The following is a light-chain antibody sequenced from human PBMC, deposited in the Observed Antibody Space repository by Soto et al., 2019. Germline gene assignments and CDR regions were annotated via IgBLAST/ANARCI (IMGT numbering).Light chain of an antibody. Sequence: EIVLTQSPYTLSVSPGDGATHSCGASQSVSSNLAWYQQKPGQAPRLLIYEASSRATGIPARFSGGGSGTDFTLTISSLEPEDSAVYYCQQRHMWPITFGQGTRLEIK. J-gene: IGKJ5*01. CDR2: EAS. CDR1: QSVSSN. CDR3: QQRHMWPIT. V-gene: IGKV3-11*01.